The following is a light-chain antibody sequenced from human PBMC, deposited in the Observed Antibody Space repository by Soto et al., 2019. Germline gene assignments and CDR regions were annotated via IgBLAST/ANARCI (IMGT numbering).Light chain of an antibody. J-gene: IGKJ2*01. V-gene: IGKV1-33*01. CDR2: DAS. CDR3: QHYNNLPYT. CDR1: QDISNF. Sequence: DIQMTQSPSSLSASVGDRVTITCQASQDISNFLNWYQQKPGKAPKLLIYDASYLQAGVPSRFSGSGSRTDFTFTISSLQPEDIATYFCQHYNNLPYTFGQGTKLEI.